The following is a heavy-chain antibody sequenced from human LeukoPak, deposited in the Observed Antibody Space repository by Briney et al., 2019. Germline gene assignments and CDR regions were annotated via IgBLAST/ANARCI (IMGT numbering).Heavy chain of an antibody. Sequence: GGSLRLSCAASGFTFSSYSMNWVRQAPGKGLEWVSSISSSSSYIYYADSVKGRFTISRDNAKNSPYLQMNSLRAEDTAVYYRASNSYDSSGYYYSWGQGTLVTVSS. V-gene: IGHV3-21*01. CDR2: ISSSSSYI. J-gene: IGHJ4*02. CDR3: ASNSYDSSGYYYS. CDR1: GFTFSSYS. D-gene: IGHD3-22*01.